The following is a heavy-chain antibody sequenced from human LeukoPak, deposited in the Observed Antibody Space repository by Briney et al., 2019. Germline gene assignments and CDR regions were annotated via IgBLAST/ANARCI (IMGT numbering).Heavy chain of an antibody. CDR1: GGSISSYY. CDR2: IYYSGST. J-gene: IGHJ6*04. D-gene: IGHD3-10*01. CDR3: AREVRGVSVDV. Sequence: KPSETLSLTCTVSGGSISSYYWSWIRQPPGKGLEWIGYIYYSGSTNYNPSLKSRVTISVDTSKNQFSLKLSSVTAADTAVYYCAREVRGVSVDVWGKGTTVTVSS. V-gene: IGHV4-59*01.